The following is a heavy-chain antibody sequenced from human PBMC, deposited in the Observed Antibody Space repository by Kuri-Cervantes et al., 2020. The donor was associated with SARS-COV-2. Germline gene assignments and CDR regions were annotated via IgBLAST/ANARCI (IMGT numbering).Heavy chain of an antibody. Sequence: ASVKVSCKASGHTNYYIHWVRQAPGQGREWVGMFDPNTHNTISAQRFQGRVTMTRYTPTSTFYMELSSLSSEDTAVYYCARERAYCSSVSCYGSDSWGQGTLVTVSS. CDR1: GHTNYY. CDR2: FDPNTHNT. CDR3: ARERAYCSSVSCYGSDS. J-gene: IGHJ5*01. D-gene: IGHD2-2*01. V-gene: IGHV1-46*01.